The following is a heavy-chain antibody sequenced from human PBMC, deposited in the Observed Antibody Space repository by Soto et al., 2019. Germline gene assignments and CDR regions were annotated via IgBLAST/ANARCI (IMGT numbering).Heavy chain of an antibody. CDR1: GGSFRGYY. D-gene: IGHD4-17*01. CDR2: INHSGST. CDR3: ATLVGYGDYVSIDY. V-gene: IGHV4-34*01. J-gene: IGHJ4*02. Sequence: PSETLSLHCSVYGGSFRGYYWSWIRKPPGKGLEWIGEINHSGSTNYDPSLKSRVTISVDTSKNQFSLKLSSVTAADTAVYYCATLVGYGDYVSIDYWGQGNLVTVSS.